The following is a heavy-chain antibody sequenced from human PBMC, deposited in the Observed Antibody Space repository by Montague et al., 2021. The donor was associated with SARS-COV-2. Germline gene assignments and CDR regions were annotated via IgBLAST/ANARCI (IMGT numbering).Heavy chain of an antibody. J-gene: IGHJ2*01. CDR3: ARSTFYSSGWWDNWYFDL. V-gene: IGHV4-4*07. CDR1: GGSISSYY. Sequence: SXTLSLTCTVSGGSISSYYWSWIRQPPGKGLEWIGRFYTTGSTNYNPSLKSRVTMSVDTSKNQFSLKLSSVTAADTAVYYCARSTFYSSGWWDNWYFDLWGRGTLVTVSS. CDR2: FYTTGST. D-gene: IGHD6-19*01.